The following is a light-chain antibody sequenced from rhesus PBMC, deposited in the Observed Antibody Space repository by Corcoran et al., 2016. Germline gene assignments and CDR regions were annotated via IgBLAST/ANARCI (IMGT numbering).Light chain of an antibody. J-gene: IGKJ4*01. Sequence: DIQMSQSPSSLSASVGDKVTITCGASQGTSNALAWYQQKPGKAPKLLIYAASSLESGVPSRCHGSRSGTDFTLTISSLPPEYFATYSFQQVYSTPLTFGGGTKVELK. V-gene: IGKV1-33*02. CDR2: AAS. CDR3: QQVYSTPLT. CDR1: QGTSNA.